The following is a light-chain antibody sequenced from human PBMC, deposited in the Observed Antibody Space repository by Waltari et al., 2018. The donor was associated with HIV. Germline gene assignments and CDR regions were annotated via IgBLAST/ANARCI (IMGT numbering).Light chain of an antibody. J-gene: IGLJ1*01. CDR3: QTYDTDLKTYV. Sequence: QSVLTQPPSVSGAPGQRVTVSCTGSASNIGAGYDVHWYQKLPGTAPKLFINGNNNRPSGLPDLFSVTKSGASASLAITGLQGEDEGDYYCQTYDTDLKTYVFGSGTKVTVL. CDR2: GNN. V-gene: IGLV1-40*01. CDR1: ASNIGAGYD.